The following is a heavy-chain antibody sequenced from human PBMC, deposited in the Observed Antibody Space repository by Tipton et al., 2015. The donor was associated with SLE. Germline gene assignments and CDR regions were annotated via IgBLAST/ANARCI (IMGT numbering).Heavy chain of an antibody. CDR3: AKDIFKAVAGTPYFDY. J-gene: IGHJ4*02. CDR2: INSDGSST. V-gene: IGHV3-74*01. D-gene: IGHD6-19*01. CDR1: GFTFSSYW. Sequence: SLRLSCAASGFTFSSYWMHWVRQAPGKGLVWVSRINSDGSSTSYADSVKGRFTISRDNAKNSLYLQMNSLRAEDTALYYCAKDIFKAVAGTPYFDYWGQGTLVTVSS.